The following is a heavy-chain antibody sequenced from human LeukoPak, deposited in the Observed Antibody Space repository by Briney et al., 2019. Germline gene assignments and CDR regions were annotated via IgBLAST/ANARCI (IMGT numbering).Heavy chain of an antibody. CDR1: GFTFCSYA. V-gene: IGHV3-30*04. J-gene: IGHJ4*02. CDR2: ISYDGSNK. CDR3: ARVSSTPGYSSSPREFDY. Sequence: GRSLRLSCAASGFTFCSYARHWVRQAPGKGLKGGAVISYDGSNKYYADSVKGRFTISRDNSKNTLYLQMNSLRDEDTAVYYCARVSSTPGYSSSPREFDYWGRGTLVTVFS. D-gene: IGHD6-13*01.